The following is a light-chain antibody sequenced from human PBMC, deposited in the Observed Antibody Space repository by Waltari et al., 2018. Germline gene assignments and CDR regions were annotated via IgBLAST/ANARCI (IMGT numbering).Light chain of an antibody. Sequence: QSALTQPPSVSGSPGQSVTISCTGTSSDVGSYNRVSWYQQPPGTAPKLMIYEVSNRPSGVPDRFSGSKSGNTASLTISGLQAEDEADYYCSSYTSSSTHNYVFGTGTKVTVL. CDR3: SSYTSSSTHNYV. CDR1: SSDVGSYNR. J-gene: IGLJ1*01. CDR2: EVS. V-gene: IGLV2-18*02.